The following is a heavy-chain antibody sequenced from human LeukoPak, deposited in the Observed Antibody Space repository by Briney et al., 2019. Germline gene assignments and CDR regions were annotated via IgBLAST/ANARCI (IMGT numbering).Heavy chain of an antibody. CDR2: INPNSGGT. J-gene: IGHJ4*02. Sequence: ASVKVSCKASGYTFTGYYMHWVRQAPGQGLEWMGWINPNSGGTNYAQKFQGRVTMTRDTSISTAYMELSRLRSDDTAVYYCARDVTMVRGAIFDYWGQRTLVTVSS. D-gene: IGHD3-10*01. CDR3: ARDVTMVRGAIFDY. V-gene: IGHV1-2*02. CDR1: GYTFTGYY.